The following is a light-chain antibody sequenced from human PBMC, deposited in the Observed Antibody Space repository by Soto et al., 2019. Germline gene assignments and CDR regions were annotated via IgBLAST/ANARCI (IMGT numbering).Light chain of an antibody. Sequence: EVVLTQSPGTLSLSPGKRATLSCRASQSVSSSYLAWYQQKPGQAPRLLIYGASSRATGVPDRFSGSGSGTDFTLTISTLEPEDCAVYYCQQYGTASLNFGGGTKVDIK. V-gene: IGKV3-20*01. J-gene: IGKJ4*01. CDR2: GAS. CDR3: QQYGTASLN. CDR1: QSVSSSY.